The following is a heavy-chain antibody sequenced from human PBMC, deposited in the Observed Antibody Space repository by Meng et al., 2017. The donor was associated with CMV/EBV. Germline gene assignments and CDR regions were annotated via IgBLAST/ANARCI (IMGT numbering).Heavy chain of an antibody. Sequence: PRLFNPPQPPLRPMPSPMDRASRTSSPWNWIRQSPSRGLEWLGRTYYRSKWYNDYAVSVKSRITINPDTSKNQFSLQLNSVTPEDTAVYYCAVNVGGAFDYWGQGTLVTVSS. CDR2: TYYRSKWYN. V-gene: IGHV6-1*02. CDR1: MDRASRTSSP. CDR3: AVNVGGAFDY. D-gene: IGHD3-16*01. J-gene: IGHJ4*02.